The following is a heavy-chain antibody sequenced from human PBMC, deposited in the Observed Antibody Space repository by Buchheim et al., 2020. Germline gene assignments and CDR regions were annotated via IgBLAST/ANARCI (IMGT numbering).Heavy chain of an antibody. D-gene: IGHD5-18*01. CDR2: ISYDGSNK. Sequence: QVQLVESGGGVVQPGRSLRLSCAASGFTFSSYGMHWVRQAPGKGLEWVAVISYDGSNKYYADSVKGRFTISRDNSKNTLYLQMNSLRAEETAVYYCAKDQAVYSYRFDYWGQGTLLTVSS. J-gene: IGHJ4*02. V-gene: IGHV3-30*18. CDR3: AKDQAVYSYRFDY. CDR1: GFTFSSYG.